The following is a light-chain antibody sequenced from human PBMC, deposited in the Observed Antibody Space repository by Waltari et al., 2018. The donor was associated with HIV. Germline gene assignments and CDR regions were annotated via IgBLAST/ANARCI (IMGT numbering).Light chain of an antibody. CDR2: DVS. CDR1: SSDVGAYNF. V-gene: IGLV2-14*03. Sequence: QSALTQPASVSGSPGQSITISCTGTSSDVGAYNFVSWYQQHPGKAPKLMIYDVSSRPSGVSYRFSGSKSGNTASLTISGLQAEDEADYYCGSYTSSSTLVFGGGTKLTVL. CDR3: GSYTSSSTLV. J-gene: IGLJ3*02.